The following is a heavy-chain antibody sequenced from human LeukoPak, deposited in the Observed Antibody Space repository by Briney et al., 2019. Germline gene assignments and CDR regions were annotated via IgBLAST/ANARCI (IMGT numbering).Heavy chain of an antibody. J-gene: IGHJ4*02. CDR1: GYSFTSYW. Sequence: GESLKISCKGSGYSFTSYWIGWVRQMPGKGLEWMGIIYPGDSDTRYSPSFQGQVTISADKSISTAYLQWGSLKASDTAMYYCARSRHDSSGYYYFDYWGQGTLVTVSS. V-gene: IGHV5-51*01. D-gene: IGHD3-22*01. CDR2: IYPGDSDT. CDR3: ARSRHDSSGYYYFDY.